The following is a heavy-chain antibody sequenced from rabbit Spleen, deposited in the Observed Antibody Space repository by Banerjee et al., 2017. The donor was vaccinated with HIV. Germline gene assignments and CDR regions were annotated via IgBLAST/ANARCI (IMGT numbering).Heavy chain of an antibody. D-gene: IGHD8-1*01. Sequence: QEQLEESGGGLVKPGGTLTVTCKASGFSFNSGYYMSWVRQAPGKGLEWIACINGGSSGSTYYANWAKGRFTISKTSSTTVTLQMTSLTVADTATYFCARDTGSSFSSYGMDLWGPGTLVTVS. CDR2: INGGSSGST. CDR3: ARDTGSSFSSYGMDL. CDR1: GFSFNSGYY. V-gene: IGHV1S45*01. J-gene: IGHJ6*01.